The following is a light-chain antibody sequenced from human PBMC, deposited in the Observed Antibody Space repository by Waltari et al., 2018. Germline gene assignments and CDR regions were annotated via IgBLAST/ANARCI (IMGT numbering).Light chain of an antibody. CDR3: QQYYSTPPF. V-gene: IGKV4-1*01. Sequence: DIVMTQSPDSLAVSLGERAHTNCKSSQSVLYSSNNKNYLAWYQQKPGQPPKLLIYWASTRESGVPDRFSGSGSGTDFTLTISSLQAEDVAVYYCQQYYSTPPFFGQGTKLEIK. J-gene: IGKJ2*01. CDR1: QSVLYSSNNKNY. CDR2: WAS.